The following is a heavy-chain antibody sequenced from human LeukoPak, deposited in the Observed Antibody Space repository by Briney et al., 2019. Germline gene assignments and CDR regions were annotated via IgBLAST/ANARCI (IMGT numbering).Heavy chain of an antibody. Sequence: PGGSLRLSCAASGFTFSTYAMHWVRQAPGKGLEWVALISYDGSNKYYADSVKGRFTISRDNSKNTLFLQMNSLRAEDTAVYYCAREGPAEGSSWYLTDYWGQGTLVTVSS. V-gene: IGHV3-30-3*01. CDR2: ISYDGSNK. J-gene: IGHJ4*02. CDR3: AREGPAEGSSWYLTDY. D-gene: IGHD6-13*01. CDR1: GFTFSTYA.